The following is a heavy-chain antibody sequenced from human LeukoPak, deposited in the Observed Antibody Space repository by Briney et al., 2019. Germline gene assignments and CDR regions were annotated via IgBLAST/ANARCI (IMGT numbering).Heavy chain of an antibody. CDR2: ISGTGYQT. CDR1: GFTFSTYA. V-gene: IGHV3-23*01. CDR3: AKHLRTNFWFFDH. Sequence: GGSLRLSCAASGFTFSTYALSWVRQAPGKGLERVSLISGTGYQTDYADSVKGRFTISRDNSKNTLYLQMNSLKAEDTAVYYCAKHLRTNFWFFDHWGQGTLVTVSS. D-gene: IGHD3-9*01. J-gene: IGHJ4*02.